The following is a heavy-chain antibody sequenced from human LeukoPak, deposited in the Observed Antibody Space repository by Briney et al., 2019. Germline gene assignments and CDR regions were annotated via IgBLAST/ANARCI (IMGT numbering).Heavy chain of an antibody. CDR2: ISSGGNT. CDR1: GFILSSNY. Sequence: GGSLRLSCAASGFILSSNYMSWVRQAPGKGLEWVSVISSGGNTYYADSVKGRFTISRDISKNTLYLQMNGLRAEDTAVYYCAREVRGYYFDYWGQGTLVTVSS. J-gene: IGHJ4*02. D-gene: IGHD3-22*01. CDR3: AREVRGYYFDY. V-gene: IGHV3-53*01.